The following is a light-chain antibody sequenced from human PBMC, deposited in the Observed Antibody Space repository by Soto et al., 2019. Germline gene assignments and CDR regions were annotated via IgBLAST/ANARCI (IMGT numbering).Light chain of an antibody. Sequence: EIVLTQSPGTLSLSPGERATLSCRASQSVGSAYLAWYQHTPGQAPRLLIYGASSRATGLPDRFSGSGSGTYFTLTISSLEPEDFAVYYCQQYGSSRLTFGQGTKVEAK. CDR2: GAS. V-gene: IGKV3-20*01. J-gene: IGKJ1*01. CDR3: QQYGSSRLT. CDR1: QSVGSAY.